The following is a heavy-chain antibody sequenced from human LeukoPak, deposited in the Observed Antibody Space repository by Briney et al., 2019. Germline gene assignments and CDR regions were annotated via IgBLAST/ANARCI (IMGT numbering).Heavy chain of an antibody. V-gene: IGHV1-8*02. J-gene: IGHJ4*02. D-gene: IGHD6-19*01. Sequence: SVKVSCKASGYTFTSYGISWVRQAPGQGLEWMGWMNPNSGNTGYAQKFQGRVTMTRNTSISTAYMELSSLRSEDTAVYYCARRYSSGWYFFDYWGQGTLVTVSS. CDR2: MNPNSGNT. CDR3: ARRYSSGWYFFDY. CDR1: GYTFTSYG.